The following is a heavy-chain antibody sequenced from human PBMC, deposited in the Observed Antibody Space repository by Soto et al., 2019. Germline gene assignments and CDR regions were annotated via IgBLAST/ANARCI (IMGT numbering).Heavy chain of an antibody. CDR1: GGTFSSYA. D-gene: IGHD3-10*01. CDR3: ARKTYYGSGSYNWFDT. V-gene: IGHV1-69*01. J-gene: IGHJ5*02. Sequence: QVQLVQSGAEVKKPGSSVKVSCKASGGTFSSYAVNTISWVRQAPGQGLEWMGGISPIFGTTHYAQKFQGRLTITADETTSTAYMELRSLRSEDTAVYYCARKTYYGSGSYNWFDTWGQGTLVTVSS. CDR2: ISPIFGTT.